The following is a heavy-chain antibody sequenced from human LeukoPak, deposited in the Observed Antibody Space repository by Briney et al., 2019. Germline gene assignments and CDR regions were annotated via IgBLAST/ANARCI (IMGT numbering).Heavy chain of an antibody. D-gene: IGHD1-26*01. V-gene: IGHV1-69*05. Sequence: SVKVSCKXSGGTFSSYAISWVRQAPGQGLEWMGGIIPIFGTANYAQKFQGRVTITTDESTSTAYMELSSLRSEDTAVYYCARVMGSGSYYLFDYWGQRTLVTVSS. CDR1: GGTFSSYA. CDR3: ARVMGSGSYYLFDY. CDR2: IIPIFGTA. J-gene: IGHJ4*02.